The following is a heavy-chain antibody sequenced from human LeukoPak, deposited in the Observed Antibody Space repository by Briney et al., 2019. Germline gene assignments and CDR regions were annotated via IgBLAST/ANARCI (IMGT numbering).Heavy chain of an antibody. CDR3: ARDSRIAARGYYMDV. V-gene: IGHV4-61*02. CDR1: GGSISSGSYY. CDR2: IYTSGST. D-gene: IGHD6-13*01. J-gene: IGHJ6*03. Sequence: SQTLSLTCTVSGGSISSGSYYWSWIRQPAGKGLEWIGRIYTSGSTNYNPSLKSRVTISVDTSENQFSLKLSSVTAADTAVYYCARDSRIAARGYYMDVWGKGTTVTVSS.